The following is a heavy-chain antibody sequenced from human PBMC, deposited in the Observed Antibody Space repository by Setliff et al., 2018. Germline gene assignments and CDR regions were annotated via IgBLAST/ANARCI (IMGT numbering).Heavy chain of an antibody. D-gene: IGHD2-8*01. V-gene: IGHV4-39*07. Sequence: LRLSCNVSGVSFSSTTFYWAWIRQSPGKGLEWIGSVSFFGSAYYNPSLQSRGAISLGTSRNQFSLELSSVTAADTAVYYCARDPGVHSGTWCLDSWGQGTQVTVSS. J-gene: IGHJ4*02. CDR2: VSFFGSA. CDR3: ARDPGVHSGTWCLDS. CDR1: GVSFSSTTFY.